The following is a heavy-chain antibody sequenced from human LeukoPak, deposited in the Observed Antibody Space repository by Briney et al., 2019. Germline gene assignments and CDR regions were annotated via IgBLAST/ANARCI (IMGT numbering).Heavy chain of an antibody. J-gene: IGHJ3*02. CDR1: GGSITSSSYY. Sequence: SETLSLTCTVSGGSITSSSYYWGWIRQPPGKGLEWIGRIYDSGSTFTNPSLKGRVTISVDTSKNQLSLNLSSVTAADTAVYYCARRWTGYSYGDAFDIWGQGTMVTVSS. D-gene: IGHD5-18*01. CDR3: ARRWTGYSYGDAFDI. CDR2: IYDSGST. V-gene: IGHV4-39*01.